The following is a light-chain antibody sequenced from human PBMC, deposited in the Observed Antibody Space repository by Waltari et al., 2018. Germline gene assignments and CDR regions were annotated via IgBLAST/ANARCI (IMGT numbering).Light chain of an antibody. J-gene: IGLJ1*01. CDR2: EVS. CDR3: SSYTTSSAPRV. V-gene: IGLV2-14*01. CDR1: DRDVGAYDF. Sequence: QPALPQPASVSGSPGQSITLSCSGTDRDVGAYDFVSWYQQHPGKAPHLIIYEVSKRPSGISNRFSASKSGNTASLTISGLQAEDEADYYCSSYTTSSAPRVFGTGTRVTVL.